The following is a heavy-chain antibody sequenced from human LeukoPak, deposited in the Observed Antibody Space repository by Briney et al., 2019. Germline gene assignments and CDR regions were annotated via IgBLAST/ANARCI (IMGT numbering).Heavy chain of an antibody. J-gene: IGHJ4*02. D-gene: IGHD3-9*01. CDR2: IRSKANSYAT. CDR1: GFTFSGSA. Sequence: GGSLKLSCAASGFTFSGSAMHWVRQASGKGLEWVGRIRSKANSYATAYAASVKGRFTISRDDSKNTAYLQMNSLKTEDTAVYYCTFLKQKAAYDITCWGQGTLVTVSS. CDR3: TFLKQKAAYDITC. V-gene: IGHV3-73*01.